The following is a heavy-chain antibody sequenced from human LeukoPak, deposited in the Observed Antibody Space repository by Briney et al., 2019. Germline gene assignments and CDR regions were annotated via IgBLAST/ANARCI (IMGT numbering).Heavy chain of an antibody. CDR3: ARRHCSGGSCFWFDP. V-gene: IGHV4-39*01. CDR2: IYYSGST. CDR1: GGSISSSSYY. J-gene: IGHJ5*02. D-gene: IGHD2-15*01. Sequence: PSETLSLTCTVSGGSISSSSYYWGWIRQPPGKGLEWIGSIYYSGSTYYNPSLKSRVTISVDTSKNQFSLKLSSVTAADTAVYYCARRHCSGGSCFWFDPWGQGTPVTVSS.